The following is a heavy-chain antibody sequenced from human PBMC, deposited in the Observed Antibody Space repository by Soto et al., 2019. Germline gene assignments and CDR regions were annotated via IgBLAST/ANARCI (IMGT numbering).Heavy chain of an antibody. CDR2: INPNSGGT. CDR3: AKDHFYTRNDVYGMDV. CDR1: GYTFTGYY. D-gene: IGHD1-20*01. V-gene: IGHV1-2*02. Sequence: SVKVSCKASGYTFTGYYMHWVRQAAGQGLKWMGWINPNSGGTNYAQKFQGRVTMTRDTSISTAYMELSRLRPDDTAVYYCAKDHFYTRNDVYGMDVWAQGTTVPVSS. J-gene: IGHJ6*02.